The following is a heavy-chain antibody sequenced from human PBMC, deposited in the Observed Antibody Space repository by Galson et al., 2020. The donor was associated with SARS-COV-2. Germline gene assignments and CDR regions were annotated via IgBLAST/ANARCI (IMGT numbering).Heavy chain of an antibody. Sequence: GESLKISCAASGFTFSSYGMHWVRQAPGKGLEWVAVIWYDGSNKYYADSVKGRFTISRDNSKNTLYLQMNSLRAEDTAVYYCASALSTVAGCGYWGQGTLVTVSS. V-gene: IGHV3-33*01. CDR3: ASALSTVAGCGY. CDR2: IWYDGSNK. CDR1: GFTFSSYG. J-gene: IGHJ4*02. D-gene: IGHD6-19*01.